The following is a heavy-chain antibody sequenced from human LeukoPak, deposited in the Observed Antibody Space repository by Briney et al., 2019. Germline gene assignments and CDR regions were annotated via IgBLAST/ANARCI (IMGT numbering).Heavy chain of an antibody. CDR3: ARRNDWKYAFQI. CDR2: IDPSDSYT. CDR1: GYSFTGYW. D-gene: IGHD1-1*01. Sequence: PGESLKISCKGSGYSFTGYWINWVRQMPGKGLEWMGMIDPSDSYTSYSPSFQGHVTISADKSISTAYLQWSSLKASDTAMYYCARRNDWKYAFQIWGQGTMVPVSS. V-gene: IGHV5-10-1*01. J-gene: IGHJ3*02.